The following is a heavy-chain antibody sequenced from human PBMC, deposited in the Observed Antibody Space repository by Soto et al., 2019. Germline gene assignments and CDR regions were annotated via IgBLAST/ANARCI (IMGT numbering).Heavy chain of an antibody. CDR1: GYTFTSYY. J-gene: IGHJ6*02. Sequence: ASVKVSCKASGYTFTSYYMHWVRQAPGQGLEWMGIINPSGGSTSYAQKFQGRVTMTRDTSTSTVYMELSSLRSEDTAVYYCASWGPDSGSYYPYYYGMDVWGQGTTVTVSS. V-gene: IGHV1-46*01. CDR3: ASWGPDSGSYYPYYYGMDV. D-gene: IGHD1-26*01. CDR2: INPSGGST.